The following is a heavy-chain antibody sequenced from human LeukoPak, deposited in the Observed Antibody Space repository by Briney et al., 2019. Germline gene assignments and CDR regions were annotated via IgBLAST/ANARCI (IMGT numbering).Heavy chain of an antibody. CDR2: ISGSGGST. CDR1: GFTFSSYA. CDR3: ARIGPWLALFDY. D-gene: IGHD6-19*01. J-gene: IGHJ4*02. Sequence: GGSLRLSCAASGFTFSSYAMSWVRQAPGKGLEWVSAISGSGGSTYYADSVKGRVTISRDNSKNTLYLQMTSLRAEDTAAYYSARIGPWLALFDYWGQGTLVTVSS. V-gene: IGHV3-23*01.